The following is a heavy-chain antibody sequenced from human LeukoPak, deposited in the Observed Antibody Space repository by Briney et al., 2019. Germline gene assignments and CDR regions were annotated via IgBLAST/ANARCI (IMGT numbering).Heavy chain of an antibody. CDR2: ISSSGSTI. CDR3: ARGPLGGDHYFDY. CDR1: GFTISTNY. D-gene: IGHD3-16*01. Sequence: GGSLRLSCAASGFTISTNYMSWVRQAPGKGLEWVSYISSSGSTIYYADSVKGRFTISRDNAKNSLYLLMNSLRAEDTSVYCCARGPLGGDHYFDYWGQGTLVTVSS. V-gene: IGHV3-11*04. J-gene: IGHJ4*02.